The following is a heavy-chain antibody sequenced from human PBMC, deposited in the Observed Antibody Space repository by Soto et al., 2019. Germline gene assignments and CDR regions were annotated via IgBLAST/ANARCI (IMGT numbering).Heavy chain of an antibody. V-gene: IGHV4-31*03. D-gene: IGHD2-15*01. J-gene: IGHJ6*02. CDR3: ARGRYCSGGSCYSNYGMDV. Sequence: QVQLQESGPGLVKPSQTLSLTCTVSGGSISSGGYYWSWIRQHPGKGLEWIGYIYYSGSTYYNPSLKSRVTISVDTSKNQFSLKLSSVTAADTAVYYCARGRYCSGGSCYSNYGMDVWGQGTTVTVSS. CDR2: IYYSGST. CDR1: GGSISSGGYY.